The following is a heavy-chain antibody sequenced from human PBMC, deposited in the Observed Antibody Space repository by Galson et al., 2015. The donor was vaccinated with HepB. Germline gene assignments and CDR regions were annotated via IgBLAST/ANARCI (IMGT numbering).Heavy chain of an antibody. D-gene: IGHD6-13*01. J-gene: IGHJ2*01. CDR3: ARDIATSGWKWYFDL. V-gene: IGHV3-30-3*01. Sequence: SLRLSCAASGFTFSNSAMHRVRQAPGKGLEWVAVISADGSKKYYVDSVKGRFTISRDNSKTRLFLEMNSLRVVDTATYYCARDIATSGWKWYFDLWGRGTVVTVSS. CDR2: ISADGSKK. CDR1: GFTFSNSA.